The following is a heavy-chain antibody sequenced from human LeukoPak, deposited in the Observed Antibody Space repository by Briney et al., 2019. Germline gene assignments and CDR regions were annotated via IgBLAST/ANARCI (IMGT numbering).Heavy chain of an antibody. CDR3: ARDRGPGFSSGWYVWFDP. V-gene: IGHV3-66*01. J-gene: IGHJ5*02. CDR1: GFTVSTNY. D-gene: IGHD6-19*01. Sequence: YPGGSLRLSCAASGFTVSTNYMSWVRQASGKGLEWVSIMYIGGSTYYADSVKGRLTISRDSSKNTLDLHMNSLRVEDTAVYYCARDRGPGFSSGWYVWFDPRGQGTLVTVSS. CDR2: MYIGGST.